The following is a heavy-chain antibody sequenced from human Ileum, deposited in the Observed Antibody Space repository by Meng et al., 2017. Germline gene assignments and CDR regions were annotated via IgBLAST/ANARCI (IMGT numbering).Heavy chain of an antibody. D-gene: IGHD6-6*01. J-gene: IGHJ5*02. CDR2: IYWDDEY. CDR3: VHRLVAAQHWFDP. Sequence: QITLKESGPTLVEPTETLTLTCTFSGFSLNTVGVGVGWIRQPPGKALEGLALIYWDDEYRYSPSLRSRLTITKDTSRNQVVLRMTNVAPVDAGTYYCVHRLVAAQHWFDPWGQGTLVTVSS. CDR1: GFSLNTVGVG. V-gene: IGHV2-5*02.